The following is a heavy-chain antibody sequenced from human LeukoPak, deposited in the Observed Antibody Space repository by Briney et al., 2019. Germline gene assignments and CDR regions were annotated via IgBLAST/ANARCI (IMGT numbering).Heavy chain of an antibody. CDR3: AREHSGYDFPGRDYYYMDV. J-gene: IGHJ6*03. D-gene: IGHD5-12*01. Sequence: GGSLRLSCAASGFTFISYNMKWVRQAAGRGREWVSSIISTSRSYIYYADSVKGRFTISRDNAKNSLYLQMNSLRAEDTAVYYCAREHSGYDFPGRDYYYMDVWGKGTTVTVSS. CDR1: GFTFISYN. CDR2: IISTSRSYI. V-gene: IGHV3-21*01.